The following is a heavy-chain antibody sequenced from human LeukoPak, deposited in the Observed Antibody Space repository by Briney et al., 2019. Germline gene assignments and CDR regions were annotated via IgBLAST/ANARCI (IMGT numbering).Heavy chain of an antibody. V-gene: IGHV4-38-2*02. Sequence: SETLSLTCTVSGYSISSGYYWGWIRQPPGKGLEWIGSIYHSGSTYYNPSLKSRVTISVDTSKNQFSLKLSSVTAADTAVYYCARDVYGDYNHYYYYYMDVWGKGTTVTISS. CDR2: IYHSGST. CDR3: ARDVYGDYNHYYYYYMDV. CDR1: GYSISSGYY. J-gene: IGHJ6*03. D-gene: IGHD4-17*01.